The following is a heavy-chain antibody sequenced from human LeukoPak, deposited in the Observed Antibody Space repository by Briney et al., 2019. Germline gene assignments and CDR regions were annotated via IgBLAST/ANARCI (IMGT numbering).Heavy chain of an antibody. D-gene: IGHD6-13*01. CDR2: ISYDGSNK. V-gene: IGHV3-30*03. J-gene: IGHJ6*02. Sequence: PGGSLRLSCAASGFTFSSYSMNWVRQAPGKGLEWVAVISYDGSNKYYADSVKGRFTISRDNSKNTLYLQMNSLRAEDTAVYYCARDGSPTDYYYYGMDVWGQGTTVTVSS. CDR3: ARDGSPTDYYYYGMDV. CDR1: GFTFSSYS.